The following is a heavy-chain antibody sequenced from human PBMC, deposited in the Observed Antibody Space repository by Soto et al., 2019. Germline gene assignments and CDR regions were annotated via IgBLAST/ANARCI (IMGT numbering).Heavy chain of an antibody. CDR2: ISVSGNII. CDR3: VRDTMRASAAAALDY. J-gene: IGHJ4*02. Sequence: EVQLVESGGGLVQPGGSLRLSCAASGFTFSSYEFNWVRQAPGRGLEWISYISVSGNIIKYADSVKGRFTISRDNAESSLHLHMSSLRVADTALYFCVRDTMRASAAAALDYWGQGTQVIVSS. V-gene: IGHV3-48*03. D-gene: IGHD6-13*01. CDR1: GFTFSSYE.